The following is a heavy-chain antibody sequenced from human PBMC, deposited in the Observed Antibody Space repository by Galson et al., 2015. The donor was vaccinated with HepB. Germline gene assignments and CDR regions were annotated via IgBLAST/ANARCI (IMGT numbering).Heavy chain of an antibody. D-gene: IGHD4-23*01. V-gene: IGHV3-7*01. J-gene: IGHJ5*01. Sequence: SLRLSCAASGFTFGSYWMSWVRQAPGKGLEWVANINQDGTEEYYVGSVKGRFTISRDNAKSSLYLQMNSLRAEDTAVYFCGRERGGWFDSWGQGTLVTVSS. CDR3: GRERGGWFDS. CDR2: INQDGTEE. CDR1: GFTFGSYW.